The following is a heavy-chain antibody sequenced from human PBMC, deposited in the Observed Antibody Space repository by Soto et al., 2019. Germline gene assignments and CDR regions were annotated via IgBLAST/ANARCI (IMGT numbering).Heavy chain of an antibody. J-gene: IGHJ4*02. D-gene: IGHD4-17*01. CDR3: TTDWFNDYGDYIKPN. CDR1: GFTFSNAW. CDR2: IKSKTDGGTT. V-gene: IGHV3-15*07. Sequence: EVQLVESGGGLVKPGGSLRLSCAASGFTFSNAWMNWVRQAPGKGLEWVGRIKSKTDGGTTDYAAPVKGRFTISRDDSKNTLHLQMNSLKTEDTAVYYCTTDWFNDYGDYIKPNWGQGTLVTVSS.